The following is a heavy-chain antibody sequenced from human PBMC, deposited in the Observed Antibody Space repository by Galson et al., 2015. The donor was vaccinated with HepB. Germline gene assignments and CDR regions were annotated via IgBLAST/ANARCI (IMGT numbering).Heavy chain of an antibody. J-gene: IGHJ6*02. V-gene: IGHV1-3*01. CDR1: GYTFTSYA. Sequence: SVKVSCKASGYTFTSYAMHWVRQAPGQRLEWMGWINAGNGNTKYSQKFQGRVTITRDTSASTAYMELSSLRSEDTAVYYCARESLSNSYYYYGMDVWGQGTTVTVSS. CDR2: INAGNGNT. CDR3: ARESLSNSYYYYGMDV. D-gene: IGHD4-11*01.